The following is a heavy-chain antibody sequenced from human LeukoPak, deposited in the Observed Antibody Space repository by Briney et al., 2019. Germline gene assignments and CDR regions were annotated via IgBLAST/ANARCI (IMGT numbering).Heavy chain of an antibody. Sequence: GESLKMSCKASGYNFTSFWIGGIRQMSGKGLEGMGIIYPDDYNPRNSLSFQGQVTISADKSITTAYLHWSSLKPSDTDTYYCVRSQCGNSGNYFFDYWGQGTLVTVSS. V-gene: IGHV5-51*01. CDR3: VRSQCGNSGNYFFDY. CDR1: GYNFTSFW. J-gene: IGHJ4*02. D-gene: IGHD3-22*01. CDR2: IYPDDYNP.